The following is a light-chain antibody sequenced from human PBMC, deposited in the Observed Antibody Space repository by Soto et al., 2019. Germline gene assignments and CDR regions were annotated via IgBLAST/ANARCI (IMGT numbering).Light chain of an antibody. Sequence: EIVMTQSPATLSVSPGERATLSCRASQTVSSTLAWYQQKPGQAPRLLIYGASTRATGIPARFSGSGSGTEFTLTISRLQSEDFAVYYCQHYNIWPFEPMWTFGQGTRVEIK. CDR1: QTVSST. J-gene: IGKJ1*01. CDR3: QHYNIWPFEPMWT. CDR2: GAS. V-gene: IGKV3-15*01.